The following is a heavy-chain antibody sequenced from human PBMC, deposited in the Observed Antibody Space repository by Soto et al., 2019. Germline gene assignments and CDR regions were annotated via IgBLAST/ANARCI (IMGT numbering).Heavy chain of an antibody. CDR1: GVSVGSAAYY. CDR2: ISATGSM. J-gene: IGHJ4*02. V-gene: IGHV4-61*08. D-gene: IGHD5-18*01. Sequence: QVQLQESRPGLVKPSETLSLTCTVSGVSVGSAAYYWAWIRQPPGEGLQWLGYISATGSMKYNPSLKSRLTISVDTSKNQFSLRLSSVTAADTALYYCARDIRGYSRAFDYWGQGTLVTVSP. CDR3: ARDIRGYSRAFDY.